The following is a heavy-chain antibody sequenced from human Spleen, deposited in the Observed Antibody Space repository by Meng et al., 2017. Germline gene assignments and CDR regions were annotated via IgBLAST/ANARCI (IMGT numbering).Heavy chain of an antibody. V-gene: IGHV4-38-2*02. D-gene: IGHD3-3*01. CDR2: IYHSGSA. Sequence: GSLRLSCTVSGYSITRGYYWGWIRQSPGKGLEWIGNIYHSGSAYYNPSLRSRVTISVDTSKNQFSLQLNSVTAADTALYYCAKLGGYDLLSGFPVDSWGQGTLVTVSS. J-gene: IGHJ4*02. CDR1: GYSITRGYY. CDR3: AKLGGYDLLSGFPVDS.